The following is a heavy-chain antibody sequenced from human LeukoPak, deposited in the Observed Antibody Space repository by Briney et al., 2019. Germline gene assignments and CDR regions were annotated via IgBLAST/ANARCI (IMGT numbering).Heavy chain of an antibody. V-gene: IGHV3-30-3*01. CDR2: ISNEGSNK. CDR3: ARGRSTDRYDSRPH. CDR1: GFTFCIYA. D-gene: IGHD3-22*01. J-gene: IGHJ4*02. Sequence: PGRSLSLSCAPSGFTFCIYAMQWVRGAPGEGLEGGAFISNEGSNKYYADCVKARFTISRDNSKNTLFLQMNNLRAQDTAVSYCARGRSTDRYDSRPHWGQGTLVTVAS.